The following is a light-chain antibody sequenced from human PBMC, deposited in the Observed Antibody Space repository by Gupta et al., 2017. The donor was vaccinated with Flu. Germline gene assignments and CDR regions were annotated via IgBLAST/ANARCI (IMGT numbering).Light chain of an antibody. J-gene: IGKJ1*01. V-gene: IGKV4-1*01. Sequence: DIVLTQSPGSLAVSLGERATIKCKSSQSVLYSPNNENCLAWYQQKPGQPPKLLIYWASVRESVVPERFSGSGSGTDFTLTISSLQAEDVALYYCLQYSDSPRTFGQGTRVEIQ. CDR1: QSVLYSPNNENC. CDR3: LQYSDSPRT. CDR2: WAS.